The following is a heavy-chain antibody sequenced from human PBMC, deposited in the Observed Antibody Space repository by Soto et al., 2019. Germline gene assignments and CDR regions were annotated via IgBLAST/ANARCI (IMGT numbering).Heavy chain of an antibody. D-gene: IGHD6-19*01. V-gene: IGHV4-59*01. J-gene: IGHJ6*03. CDR1: GGSISSYY. CDR3: ARGEAVAAPAGYYSYYMDV. Sequence: QVQLQESGPGLVKPSETLSLTCTVSGGSISSYYWSWIRQPPGKGLEWIGYIYYSGSTNYNPSLNGRVAMSVGASKNQFSLQLSSVTAADTAVYYCARGEAVAAPAGYYSYYMDVWGKGTTVTVSS. CDR2: IYYSGST.